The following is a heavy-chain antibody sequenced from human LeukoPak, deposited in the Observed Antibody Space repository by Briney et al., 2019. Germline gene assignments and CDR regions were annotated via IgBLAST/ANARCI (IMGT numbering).Heavy chain of an antibody. CDR3: ATAKSPHSSSWYPFFDY. D-gene: IGHD6-13*01. Sequence: GGSLRLSCAASGFTFRDYYMSWIRQAPGKGLEWVSYISSSGSTIYYADSVKGRFTISRDNAKNSLYLQMNSLRAEDTAVYYCATAKSPHSSSWYPFFDYWGQGTLVTVSS. J-gene: IGHJ4*02. CDR2: ISSSGSTI. CDR1: GFTFRDYY. V-gene: IGHV3-11*04.